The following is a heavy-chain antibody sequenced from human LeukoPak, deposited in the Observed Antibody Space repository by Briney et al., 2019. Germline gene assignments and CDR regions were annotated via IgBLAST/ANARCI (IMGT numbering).Heavy chain of an antibody. V-gene: IGHV1-69*13. D-gene: IGHD3-3*01. Sequence: SVKVSCKASGGTFSSYAISWVRLAPGQGLEWMGGIIPIFGTANYAQKFQGRVTITADESTSTVYMELSSLRSEDTAVYYCARGVTIFGVSPGYYGMDVWGQGTTVTVSS. J-gene: IGHJ6*02. CDR1: GGTFSSYA. CDR3: ARGVTIFGVSPGYYGMDV. CDR2: IIPIFGTA.